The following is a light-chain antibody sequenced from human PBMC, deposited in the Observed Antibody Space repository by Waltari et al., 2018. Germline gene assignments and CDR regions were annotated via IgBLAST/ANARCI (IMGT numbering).Light chain of an antibody. CDR2: AAS. CDR3: QNYNSALGT. J-gene: IGKJ1*01. CDR1: QGVSNY. V-gene: IGKV1-27*01. Sequence: DIQMTQSPSSLSASVGARVTITCRASQGVSNYLAWYQQKPGKVPKLLIYAASTLQSGVPSRFSGSGSGTGFTLTISSLQPEDVATYYCQNYNSALGTFGQGTKVEIK.